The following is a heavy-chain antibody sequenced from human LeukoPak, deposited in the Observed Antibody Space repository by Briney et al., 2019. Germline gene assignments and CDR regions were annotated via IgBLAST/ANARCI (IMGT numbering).Heavy chain of an antibody. V-gene: IGHV3-7*01. CDR3: VRDTGGSGSYPDY. Sequence: GGSLRLSCAASGFTFTNYWITWVRQVPGKVLEWVANIRQDGSEKYYVDSVQGRFTISRDNAKNSLSLQVNSLRAEDTAVYYCVRDTGGSGSYPDYWGQGTLVTVSS. J-gene: IGHJ4*02. CDR2: IRQDGSEK. D-gene: IGHD1-26*01. CDR1: GFTFTNYW.